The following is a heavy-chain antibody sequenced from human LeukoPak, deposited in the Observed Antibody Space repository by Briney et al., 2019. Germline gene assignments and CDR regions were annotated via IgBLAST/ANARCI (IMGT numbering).Heavy chain of an antibody. J-gene: IGHJ6*02. V-gene: IGHV1-2*02. D-gene: IGHD3-3*01. CDR3: ARDTDYDFWSGYHLTYYYYYGMDV. Sequence: ASVKVSCKASGYTFTGYYMHWVRQAPGQGLEWMGWINPNRGGTNYAQKFQGRVTMTRDTSISTAYMELSRLRSDDTAVYYCARDTDYDFWSGYHLTYYYYYGMDVWGQGTTVTVSS. CDR2: INPNRGGT. CDR1: GYTFTGYY.